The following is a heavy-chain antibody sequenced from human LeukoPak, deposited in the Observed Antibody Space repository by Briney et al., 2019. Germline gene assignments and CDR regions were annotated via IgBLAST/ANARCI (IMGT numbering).Heavy chain of an antibody. CDR2: TGNKANSYTT. V-gene: IGHV3-72*01. CDR3: GRGGYSSSSFYGMDV. J-gene: IGHJ6*02. Sequence: GGSLRLSCAASGFXFSDHYIEWVRQAPGKGLEWIGHTGNKANSYTTEYAASVKGRFSISRNDSKNSLFLRMNSLKTEDTAVYYCGRGGYSSSSFYGMDVWGQGTTVTVSS. CDR1: GFXFSDHY. D-gene: IGHD6-6*01.